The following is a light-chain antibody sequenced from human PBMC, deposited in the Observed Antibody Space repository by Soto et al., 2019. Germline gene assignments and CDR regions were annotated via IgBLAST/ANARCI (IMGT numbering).Light chain of an antibody. Sequence: GDRVTITCRASQDINTDLDWYQQKPGKAPRRLISDASSLQSGVPSRFSGSRFGTHFTLTISSLQPEDFADYFCQQHHTYPRTFGQGTKVEIK. CDR1: QDINTD. CDR3: QQHHTYPRT. J-gene: IGKJ1*01. V-gene: IGKV1-17*01. CDR2: DAS.